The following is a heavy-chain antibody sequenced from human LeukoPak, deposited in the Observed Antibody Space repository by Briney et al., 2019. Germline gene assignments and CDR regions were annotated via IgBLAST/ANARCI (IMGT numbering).Heavy chain of an antibody. Sequence: ASVEVSCKASGGTFSSYAISWVRQAPGQGLEWMGGIIPIFGTANYAQKFQGRVTITADESTSTAYMELSSLRSEDTAVYYCARRPYSSGYYYWFDPWGQGTLVTVSS. D-gene: IGHD3-22*01. V-gene: IGHV1-69*13. CDR1: GGTFSSYA. CDR3: ARRPYSSGYYYWFDP. CDR2: IIPIFGTA. J-gene: IGHJ5*02.